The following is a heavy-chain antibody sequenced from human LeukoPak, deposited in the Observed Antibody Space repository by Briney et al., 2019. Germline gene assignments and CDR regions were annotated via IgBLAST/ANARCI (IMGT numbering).Heavy chain of an antibody. Sequence: GRSLRLSCAASGFTFSSYGMHWVRQAPGKGLEWVAVIWYDGSNKYYADSVKGRFTISRDNSKNTLYLQMKTLRAEDTAVYYCARDGGDAPFDYWGQGTLVTVSS. CDR1: GFTFSSYG. V-gene: IGHV3-33*01. CDR2: IWYDGSNK. D-gene: IGHD6-25*01. CDR3: ARDGGDAPFDY. J-gene: IGHJ4*02.